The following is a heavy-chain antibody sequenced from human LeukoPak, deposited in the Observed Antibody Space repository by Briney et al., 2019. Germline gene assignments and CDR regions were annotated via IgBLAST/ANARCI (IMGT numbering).Heavy chain of an antibody. V-gene: IGHV4-34*01. CDR2: INHSGST. CDR3: ARGESWGDFDY. CDR1: GGSFSGYY. D-gene: IGHD3-16*01. J-gene: IGHJ4*02. Sequence: SETLSLTCAVYGGSFSGYYWSWIRQPPGKGLEWIGEINHSGSTNYNPPLKSRVTISVDTSKNQFSLKLSSVTAADTAVYYCARGESWGDFDYWGQGTLVTVSS.